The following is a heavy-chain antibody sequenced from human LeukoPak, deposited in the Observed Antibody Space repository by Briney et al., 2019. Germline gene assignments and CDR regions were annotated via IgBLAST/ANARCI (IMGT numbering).Heavy chain of an antibody. Sequence: SETLSLTCSVSGGSISSGDYYWSWFRQPPGKDLEWIGFIFYSGSTDFNPSLKSRVTISLDTSENQFSLRLSSATAADTAVYYCARGLWLKYYFDYWGLGTLVTVSS. D-gene: IGHD6-19*01. CDR1: GGSISSGDYY. CDR2: IFYSGST. V-gene: IGHV4-30-4*01. CDR3: ARGLWLKYYFDY. J-gene: IGHJ4*02.